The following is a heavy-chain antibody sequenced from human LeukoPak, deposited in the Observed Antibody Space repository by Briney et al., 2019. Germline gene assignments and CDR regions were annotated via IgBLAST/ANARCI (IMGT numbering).Heavy chain of an antibody. Sequence: PSETLSLTCTVSGGSISSYYWSWIRQPPGKGLEWIGYIYYSGSTNYNPSLKSRVTISVDTSKNQFSLKLSSVTAADTAVYYCARDPQLSYFDYWGQGTLVTLSS. CDR1: GGSISSYY. J-gene: IGHJ4*02. CDR2: IYYSGST. CDR3: ARDPQLSYFDY. D-gene: IGHD6-13*01. V-gene: IGHV4-59*01.